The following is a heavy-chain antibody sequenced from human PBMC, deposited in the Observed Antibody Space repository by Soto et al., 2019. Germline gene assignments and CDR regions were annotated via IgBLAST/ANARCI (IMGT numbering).Heavy chain of an antibody. CDR1: GGTFSSYA. V-gene: IGHV1-69*06. CDR2: SIPIFGTA. Sequence: QVQLVQSGAEVKKPGSSVKVSCKASGGTFSSYAISWVRQAPGQGLEWMGGSIPIFGTANYAKKFQGRVTTTADKCTSSVYMELSSLRSEDTAVYYCARAEIWFGELSEYYDYGMDVWGPGTTVTVSS. D-gene: IGHD3-10*01. J-gene: IGHJ6*01. CDR3: ARAEIWFGELSEYYDYGMDV.